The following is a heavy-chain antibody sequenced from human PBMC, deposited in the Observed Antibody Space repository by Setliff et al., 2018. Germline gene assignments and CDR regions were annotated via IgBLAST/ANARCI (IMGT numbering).Heavy chain of an antibody. CDR3: AKVPITKVYFYMDV. CDR1: GGPMRSFY. Sequence: SETLSLTCTVSGGPMRSFYWSWIRQTPGKGLQWIGYISDSGSTDYNPSLKSRVTISVDTSKNQLSLKLSSVTAADTAVYYCAKVPITKVYFYMDVWGKGTTVTVSS. D-gene: IGHD3-10*01. J-gene: IGHJ6*03. V-gene: IGHV4-59*08. CDR2: ISDSGST.